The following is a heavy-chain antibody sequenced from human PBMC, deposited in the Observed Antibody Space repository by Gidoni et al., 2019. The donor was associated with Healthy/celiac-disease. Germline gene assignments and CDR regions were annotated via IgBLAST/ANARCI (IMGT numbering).Heavy chain of an antibody. Sequence: EVQLVESGGGLVQPGRSLRLSCAASGFTFDDYAMHWVRQAPGKGLEWVSGISWNSGSIGYADSVKGRFTISRDNAKNSLYLQMNSLRAEDTALYYCAKDLCSSTSCYTEYYYYYGMDVWGQGTTVTVSS. D-gene: IGHD2-2*02. CDR3: AKDLCSSTSCYTEYYYYYGMDV. V-gene: IGHV3-9*01. J-gene: IGHJ6*02. CDR1: GFTFDDYA. CDR2: ISWNSGSI.